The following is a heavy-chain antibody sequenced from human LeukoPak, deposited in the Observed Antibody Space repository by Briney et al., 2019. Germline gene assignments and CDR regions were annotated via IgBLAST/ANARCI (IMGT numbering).Heavy chain of an antibody. D-gene: IGHD4-11*01. Sequence: GGSLRLSCAVSGFTLSNYGMHWLRQAPGKGPEWVAFIGHDGSTTKYADSVKGRFTISRDNAKNSLYLQMNSLRAEDTAVYYCARDLPHGTVTKYYFDYWGQGTLVTVSS. V-gene: IGHV3-30*02. CDR1: GFTLSNYG. CDR2: IGHDGSTT. CDR3: ARDLPHGTVTKYYFDY. J-gene: IGHJ4*02.